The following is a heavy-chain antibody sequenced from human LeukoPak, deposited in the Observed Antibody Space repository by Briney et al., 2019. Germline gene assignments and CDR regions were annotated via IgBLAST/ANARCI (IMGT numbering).Heavy chain of an antibody. Sequence: GESLKISCKGSGYSFTNYWIGWVRQMPGKGLEWMGSFYPGDSDTRYSPSFQGQVTISADKSITTAYLQWTSLKASDTAMYYCARPAGYSSNWYDYWGQGTLVTVSS. CDR1: GYSFTNYW. CDR2: FYPGDSDT. J-gene: IGHJ5*01. V-gene: IGHV5-51*01. D-gene: IGHD6-13*01. CDR3: ARPAGYSSNWYDY.